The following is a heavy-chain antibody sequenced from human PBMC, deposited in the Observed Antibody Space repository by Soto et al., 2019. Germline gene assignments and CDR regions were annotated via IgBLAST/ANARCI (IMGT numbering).Heavy chain of an antibody. CDR1: GFSFASFA. CDR3: AKWSYLDY. D-gene: IGHD3-10*01. V-gene: IGHV3-23*04. CDR2: ISGSDGKT. J-gene: IGHJ4*02. Sequence: DVRLAESGGGLVQPGGSLRLSCTTSGFSFASFAMTWVRQAPGKGLEWVATISGSDGKTYYADSVKGRFSISRDTSRNTLYLQMNRLRADDTAIYYFAKWSYLDYWGQGTRVPVSS.